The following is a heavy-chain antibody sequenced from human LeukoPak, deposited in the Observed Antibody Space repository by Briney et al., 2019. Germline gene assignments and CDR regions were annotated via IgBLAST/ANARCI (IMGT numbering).Heavy chain of an antibody. CDR2: IIPILGIA. CDR3: ARAVERVFALDI. J-gene: IGHJ3*02. D-gene: IGHD1-1*01. CDR1: GGTFSSYA. Sequence: GSSVKVSCKASGGTFSSYAISWVRQAPGQGLEWMGRIIPILGIANYAQKFQGRVTITADKSTGTAYMELSSLRSEDTAVYYCARAVERVFALDIWGQGTMVTVSS. V-gene: IGHV1-69*04.